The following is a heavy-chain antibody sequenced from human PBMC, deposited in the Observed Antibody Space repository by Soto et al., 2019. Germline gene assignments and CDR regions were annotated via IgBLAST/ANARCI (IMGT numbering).Heavy chain of an antibody. V-gene: IGHV4-59*01. CDR2: IYYSGST. Sequence: SETLSLTCTVSGGSISSYYWSWIRQPPGKGLEWIGYIYYSGSTNYNPSLKSRVTISVDTSKNQLSLKLSSVTAADTAVYYCARESTWIQLWAYYFDYWGQGTLVTVSS. CDR3: ARESTWIQLWAYYFDY. D-gene: IGHD5-18*01. CDR1: GGSISSYY. J-gene: IGHJ4*02.